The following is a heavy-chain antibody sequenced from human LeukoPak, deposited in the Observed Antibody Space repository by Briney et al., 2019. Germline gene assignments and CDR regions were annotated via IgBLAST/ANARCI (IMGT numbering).Heavy chain of an antibody. CDR2: INHSGST. CDR3: ARRYGGNSSSYDY. J-gene: IGHJ4*02. CDR1: GGSFSGYY. D-gene: IGHD2-21*02. V-gene: IGHV4-34*01. Sequence: SETLSLTCAVYGGSFSGYYWSWIRQPPGKGLEWIGEINHSGSTNYNPSLKSRVTISVDTSKNQFSLKPSSVTAADTAVYYCARRYGGNSSSYDYWGQGTLVTVSS.